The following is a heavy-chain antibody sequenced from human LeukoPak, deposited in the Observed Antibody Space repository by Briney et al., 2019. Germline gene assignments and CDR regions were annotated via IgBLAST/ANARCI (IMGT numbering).Heavy chain of an antibody. J-gene: IGHJ5*01. D-gene: IGHD3-22*01. CDR2: ISAYNGNT. CDR1: GYTFTSYG. Sequence: ASVKVSCKASGYTFTSYGISWVRQAPGQGLEWMGWISAYNGNTNYAQKLQGRVTMTTDTSTSTAYMELRSLRSDDTAVYYCAREGYYYDSSGYYLNWFDPWGKGTTVTVSS. V-gene: IGHV1-18*01. CDR3: AREGYYYDSSGYYLNWFDP.